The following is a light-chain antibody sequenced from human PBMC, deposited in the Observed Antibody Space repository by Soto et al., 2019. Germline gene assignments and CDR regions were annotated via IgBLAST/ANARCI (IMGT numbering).Light chain of an antibody. CDR2: AAS. J-gene: IGKJ1*01. CDR3: QKYNSAPRT. Sequence: DIQMTQSPSSLSPSVGDRVTITCRASQGISNYLAWYQQKPGKVPKLLIYAASTLQSGVPSRFSGSGSGTDFTLTISSLQPEDVASYYCQKYNSAPRTFGQGTEVEIK. CDR1: QGISNY. V-gene: IGKV1-27*01.